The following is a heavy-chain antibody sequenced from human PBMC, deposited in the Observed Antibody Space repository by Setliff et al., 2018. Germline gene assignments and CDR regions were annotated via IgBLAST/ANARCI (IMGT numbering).Heavy chain of an antibody. J-gene: IGHJ4*02. CDR2: ISPRSIYI. CDR1: GFTFSIYS. D-gene: IGHD3-10*01. V-gene: IGHV3-21*04. CDR3: ARSENCYSTHCSPYDY. Sequence: GGSLRLSCAASGFTFSIYSMHWVRQAPGKGLEWVSSISPRSIYIYYADSVKGRFTISRDNAQNSLYLQMNSLRAEDSAMYYCARSENCYSTHCSPYDYWGQGALVTVSS.